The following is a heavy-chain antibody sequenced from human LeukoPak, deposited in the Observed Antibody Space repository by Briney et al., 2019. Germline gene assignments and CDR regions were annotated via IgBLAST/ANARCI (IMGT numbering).Heavy chain of an antibody. CDR2: ISTYNDYT. J-gene: IGHJ4*02. D-gene: IGHD3-10*01. CDR3: ARYDGSGSVDY. CDR1: GYSFTSYG. Sequence: ASVKVSCKASGYSFTSYGINWVRQAPGQGLEWMGWISTYNDYTYYAQKLQGRVTMTTDTSTRTAYMELRSLKSDDTAMYYCARYDGSGSVDYWGQGTLVTVSS. V-gene: IGHV1-18*01.